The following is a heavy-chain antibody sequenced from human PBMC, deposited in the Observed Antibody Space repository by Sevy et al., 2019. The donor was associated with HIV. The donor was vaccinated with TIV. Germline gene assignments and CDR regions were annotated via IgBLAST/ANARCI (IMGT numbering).Heavy chain of an antibody. V-gene: IGHV4-34*01. J-gene: IGHJ4*02. D-gene: IGHD3-10*01. CDR3: ARVPSLYGSGSYYREYCFDS. Sequence: SETLSLTCAVYGGSFTGYFWSWIRHSPGKGLEWIGENNDVGSTRYNPSLKSRVTISVDTSKSQFSLKLTSVTAADTAVYFCARVPSLYGSGSYYREYCFDSWGQGTLVTVSS. CDR2: NNDVGST. CDR1: GGSFTGYF.